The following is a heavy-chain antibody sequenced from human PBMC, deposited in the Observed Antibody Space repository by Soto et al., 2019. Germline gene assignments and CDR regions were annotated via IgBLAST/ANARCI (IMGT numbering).Heavy chain of an antibody. V-gene: IGHV4-31*03. CDR2: IYYSGST. Sequence: PSETLSLTCTVSGGSISSGGYHWSWIRQHPGKGLEWIGYIYYSGSTYYNPSLKSRVTISVDTSKNQFSLKLSSVTAADTAVYYCARDLVDFWSGYPTIYGMDVWGQGTTVTVSS. CDR1: GGSISSGGYH. J-gene: IGHJ6*02. D-gene: IGHD3-3*01. CDR3: ARDLVDFWSGYPTIYGMDV.